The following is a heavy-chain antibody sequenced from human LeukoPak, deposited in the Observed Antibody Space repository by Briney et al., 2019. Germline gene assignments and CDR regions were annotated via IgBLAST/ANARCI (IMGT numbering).Heavy chain of an antibody. CDR2: IYSGGST. CDR3: ARPSEATTYYFDY. CDR1: GFTVSTNY. V-gene: IGHV3-66*01. J-gene: IGHJ4*02. Sequence: GGSLRLSCAASGFTVSTNYMTWVRQAPGKGLEWVSVIYSGGSTFYADSVKGRFTISRDNSKNTLYLQMNSLRAEDTAVYYCARPSEATTYYFDYWGQGTLVTVSS. D-gene: IGHD5-12*01.